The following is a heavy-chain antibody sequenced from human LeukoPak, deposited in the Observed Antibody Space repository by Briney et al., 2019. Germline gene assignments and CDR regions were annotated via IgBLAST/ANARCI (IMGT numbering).Heavy chain of an antibody. D-gene: IGHD3-3*01. CDR3: ARDKRYYDFWSATQRFDAFDI. CDR1: GGSISSYY. Sequence: LETLSLPCTVSGGSISSYYWSWIRQPPGKGLEWIGYIYYSGSTNYNPSLKSRVTISVDTSKNQFSLKLSSVTAADTAVYYCARDKRYYDFWSATQRFDAFDIWGQGTMVTVSS. V-gene: IGHV4-59*01. J-gene: IGHJ3*02. CDR2: IYYSGST.